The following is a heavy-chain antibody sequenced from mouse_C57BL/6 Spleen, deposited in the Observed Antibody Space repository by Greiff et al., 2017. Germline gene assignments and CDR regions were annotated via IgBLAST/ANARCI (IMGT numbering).Heavy chain of an antibody. V-gene: IGHV1-69*01. CDR1: GYTFTSYW. CDR3: ARAAQATDFDY. D-gene: IGHD3-2*02. J-gene: IGHJ2*01. CDR2: IDPSDSYT. Sequence: QVQLKQPGAELVMPGASVKLSCKASGYTFTSYWMHWVKQRPGQGLEWIGEIDPSDSYTNYNQKFKGKSTLTVDKSSSTAYMQLSSLTSEDSAVXYCARAAQATDFDYWGQGTTLTVSS.